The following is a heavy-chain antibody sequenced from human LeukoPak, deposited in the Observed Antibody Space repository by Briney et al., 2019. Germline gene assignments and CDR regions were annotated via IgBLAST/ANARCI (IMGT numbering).Heavy chain of an antibody. Sequence: PSETLSLTCAVYGGSFSGYYWSWIRQPPGKGLEWIGEINHSGSTNYNPSLKSRVTISVDTSKNQFSLKLSSVTAADTAVYYCAANPGIAAAGTGFYYWGQGTLVTVSS. V-gene: IGHV4-34*01. CDR3: AANPGIAAAGTGFYY. CDR1: GGSFSGYY. CDR2: INHSGST. J-gene: IGHJ4*02. D-gene: IGHD6-13*01.